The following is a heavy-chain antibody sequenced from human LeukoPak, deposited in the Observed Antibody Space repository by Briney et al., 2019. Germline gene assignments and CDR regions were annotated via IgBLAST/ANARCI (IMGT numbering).Heavy chain of an antibody. Sequence: GGSLRLSCTAFGFTFGDYAMSWIRQAPGRGLEWVGFIRSKAYGETADYAASVKGRFTISRDDSKAIAYLQMNSLKTEDTAVYHCTRDRGAYNLYDYWGQGTLVTVSS. J-gene: IGHJ4*02. CDR3: TRDRGAYNLYDY. D-gene: IGHD1-1*01. V-gene: IGHV3-49*03. CDR1: GFTFGDYA. CDR2: IRSKAYGETA.